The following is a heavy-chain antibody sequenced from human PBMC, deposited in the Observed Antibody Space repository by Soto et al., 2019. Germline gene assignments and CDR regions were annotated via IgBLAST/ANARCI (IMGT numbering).Heavy chain of an antibody. CDR2: ISGSGGST. V-gene: IGHV3-23*01. Sequence: EVQLLESGGGLVQPGGSLRLSCAASGFTFSSYAMNWVRQAPGKGLEWVSAISGSGGSTYYADSVKGRFTISRDNSKNTLYLQMNGLRAEDTAVYYCAKEEVGVRGGTDYWGQGTLVTVSS. J-gene: IGHJ4*02. D-gene: IGHD3-10*01. CDR1: GFTFSSYA. CDR3: AKEEVGVRGGTDY.